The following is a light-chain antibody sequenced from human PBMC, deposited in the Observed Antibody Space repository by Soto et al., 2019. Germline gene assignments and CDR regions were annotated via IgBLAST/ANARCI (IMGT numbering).Light chain of an antibody. CDR2: KAS. CDR1: QSISTW. V-gene: IGKV1-5*03. J-gene: IGKJ3*01. Sequence: DIQMTQSPSTLSASVGDTVIITCRASQSISTWLAWYQQKPGKGPKVLIYKASSLESGVPSRFSGSGSGTEFTLTNRSLQPDDFATYYCQQYNSYPATFGAGTKVDIK. CDR3: QQYNSYPAT.